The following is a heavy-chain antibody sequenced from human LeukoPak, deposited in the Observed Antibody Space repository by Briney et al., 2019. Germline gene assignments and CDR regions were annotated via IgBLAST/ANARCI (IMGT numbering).Heavy chain of an antibody. D-gene: IGHD3-10*01. CDR2: ISGGGGRT. V-gene: IGHV3-43*02. Sequence: PGGSLRLSCAASRFTFDDYAMHWVRQAPGKGLEWVSLISGGGGRTYYAGSVKGRFTISRDNSKNSLYLQMNSLRTEDTALYYCAKDQTLDPGGFDYWGQGTLVTVSS. J-gene: IGHJ4*02. CDR3: AKDQTLDPGGFDY. CDR1: RFTFDDYA.